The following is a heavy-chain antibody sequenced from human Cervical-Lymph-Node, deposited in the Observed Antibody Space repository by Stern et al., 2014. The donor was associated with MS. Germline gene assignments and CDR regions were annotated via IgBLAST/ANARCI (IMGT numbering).Heavy chain of an antibody. CDR2: ISSVGSYI. CDR1: GFTFSSYS. Sequence: EVQLEESGGGLVKPGGSLRLSCAASGFTFSSYSMNWVRQAPGQGLEWVASISSVGSYIHYADSLKGRFTISRDNAKNSLYLQMNSLRAEDTAVYYCARGRGGNYRYYFDYWGQGTLVTVSS. V-gene: IGHV3-21*01. CDR3: ARGRGGNYRYYFDY. J-gene: IGHJ4*02. D-gene: IGHD4-23*01.